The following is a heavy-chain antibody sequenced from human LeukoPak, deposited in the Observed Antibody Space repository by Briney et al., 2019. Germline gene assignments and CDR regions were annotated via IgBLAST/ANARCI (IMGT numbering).Heavy chain of an antibody. J-gene: IGHJ5*02. V-gene: IGHV4-4*07. D-gene: IGHD6-13*01. CDR3: ARRGTYSSSWYSP. Sequence: PSETLSLTCTVSGGSIGTHYWNWIRQPAGKGLEWIGRIFTSGSTNYNPSLKSRVTMSVDTSKNQFSLKLYSVTAADTAVYYCARRGTYSSSWYSPWGQGTLVTVSS. CDR2: IFTSGST. CDR1: GGSIGTHY.